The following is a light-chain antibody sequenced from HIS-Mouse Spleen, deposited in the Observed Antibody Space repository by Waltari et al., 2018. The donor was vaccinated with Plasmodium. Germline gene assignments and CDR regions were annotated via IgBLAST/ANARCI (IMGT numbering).Light chain of an antibody. CDR3: QQYNNWSFT. Sequence: EIVMTQSPATLSVSPGESATLSCRASQRVSSNLAWYQQKPGQAPMLLIYGASTRATGSPARFSGSGSGTEFTLTISSLQSEDFAVYYCQQYNNWSFTFGPGTKVDIK. J-gene: IGKJ3*01. V-gene: IGKV3-15*01. CDR1: QRVSSN. CDR2: GAS.